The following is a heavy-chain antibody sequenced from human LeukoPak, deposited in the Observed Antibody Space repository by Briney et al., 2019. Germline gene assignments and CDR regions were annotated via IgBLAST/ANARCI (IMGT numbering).Heavy chain of an antibody. CDR3: ARAPTLYGSGPVLDY. V-gene: IGHV3-74*01. CDR1: GFTFSSYW. CDR2: INSDGSST. D-gene: IGHD3-10*01. J-gene: IGHJ4*02. Sequence: PGGSLRLSCAASGFTFSSYWMHWVRQAPGKGLVWVSRINSDGSSTSYADSVKDRFTISRDNAKNTLYLQMNSLRAEDTAVYYCARAPTLYGSGPVLDYWGQGTLVTVSS.